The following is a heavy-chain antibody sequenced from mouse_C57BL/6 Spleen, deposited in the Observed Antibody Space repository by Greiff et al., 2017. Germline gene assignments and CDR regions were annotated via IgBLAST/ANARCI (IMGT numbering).Heavy chain of an antibody. Sequence: VQVVESGGGLVKPGGSLKLSCAASGFTFSDYGMHWVRQAPEKGLEWVAYISSGSSTIYYADTVKGRFTISRDNAKNTRFLQMTSLRSEDTAMYYCAKGWLRGGQGTSVTVSS. D-gene: IGHD1-1*02. J-gene: IGHJ4*01. CDR3: AKGWLR. CDR2: ISSGSSTI. V-gene: IGHV5-17*01. CDR1: GFTFSDYG.